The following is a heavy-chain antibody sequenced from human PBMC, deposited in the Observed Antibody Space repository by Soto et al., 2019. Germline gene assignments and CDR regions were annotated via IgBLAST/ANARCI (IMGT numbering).Heavy chain of an antibody. CDR1: GFTFSSYW. CDR2: INSDGSST. CDR3: ARKYNYESSGYYY. Sequence: EVQLVETGGGLVQPGGSLRLSCADSGFTFSSYWMHWVRQAPGKGLVWVSRINSDGSSTNYADSVKGRFTISRDNAKNTLYLQMNSLRVEDTAVYYCARKYNYESSGYYYWGQGTLVTVSS. V-gene: IGHV3-74*01. J-gene: IGHJ4*02. D-gene: IGHD3-22*01.